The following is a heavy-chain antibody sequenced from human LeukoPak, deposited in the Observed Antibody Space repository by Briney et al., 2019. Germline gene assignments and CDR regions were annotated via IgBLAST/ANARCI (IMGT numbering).Heavy chain of an antibody. CDR2: IWFDGSNK. D-gene: IGHD3-10*01. CDR1: GFTFSSYA. CDR3: ARDQGYYGSGISDY. J-gene: IGHJ4*02. V-gene: IGHV3-33*08. Sequence: PGGSLRLSCAASGFTFSSYAMHWVRQAPGKGLEWVAVIWFDGSNKFYADSVKGRFTISRDNSKNTLYLQMNTLTVEDTAVYYCARDQGYYGSGISDYWGQGSLVTVSS.